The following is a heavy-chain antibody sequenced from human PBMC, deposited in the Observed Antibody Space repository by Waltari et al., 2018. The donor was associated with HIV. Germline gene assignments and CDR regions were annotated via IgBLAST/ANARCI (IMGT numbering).Heavy chain of an antibody. CDR3: TTDYSGSQTEDY. D-gene: IGHD1-26*01. CDR2: IKSKTDGGTT. J-gene: IGHJ4*02. CDR1: GFTFSNAW. V-gene: IGHV3-15*01. Sequence: EVQLVESGGGLVKPGGSLRLSCAASGFTFSNAWMSWVRQAPGKGLEWVGRIKSKTDGGTTDYAAPVKGRFTISRDDSKNTLYLQMNSLKTEDTAVYYCTTDYSGSQTEDYWGQGTLVTVSS.